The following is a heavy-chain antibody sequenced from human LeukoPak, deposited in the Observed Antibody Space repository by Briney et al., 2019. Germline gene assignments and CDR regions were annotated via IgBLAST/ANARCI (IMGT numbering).Heavy chain of an antibody. CDR2: ISSSSYI. V-gene: IGHV3-21*01. J-gene: IGHJ4*02. CDR1: GFTFSSYS. CDR3: ARDLLTVGYGDPEYFDY. Sequence: GGSLRLSCAASGFTFSSYSMNWVRQAPGKGLEWVSSISSSSYIYYADSVKGRFTISRDNAKNSLYLQMNSLRAEDTAVYYCARDLLTVGYGDPEYFDYWGQGTLVTVSS. D-gene: IGHD4-17*01.